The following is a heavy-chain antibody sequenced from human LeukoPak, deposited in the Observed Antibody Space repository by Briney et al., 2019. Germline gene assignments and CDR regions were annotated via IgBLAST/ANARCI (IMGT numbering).Heavy chain of an antibody. CDR3: AREDY. CDR2: IKQDGSEK. CDR1: GFTFSNYW. J-gene: IGHJ4*02. Sequence: QTGGSLRLSCAASGFTFSNYWMSWVRQAPGKGLEWVANIKQDGSEKYYVDSVKGRFTISRDNTKNSLYLQMNSLRAEDTAVYYCAREDYWGQGTLVTVSS. V-gene: IGHV3-7*01.